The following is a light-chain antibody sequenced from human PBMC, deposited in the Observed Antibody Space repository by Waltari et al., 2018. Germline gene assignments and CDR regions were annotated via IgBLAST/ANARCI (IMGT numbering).Light chain of an antibody. J-gene: IGKJ4*01. V-gene: IGKV3-11*01. Sequence: GERATLSCRASQSVSTYLAWYQQRPGQAPRLLIYDSSNRATGIPARFSGSGSETDFTLTISSLEPEDFAVYYCQQRYKWPLTFGGGSKVEI. CDR3: QQRYKWPLT. CDR2: DSS. CDR1: QSVSTY.